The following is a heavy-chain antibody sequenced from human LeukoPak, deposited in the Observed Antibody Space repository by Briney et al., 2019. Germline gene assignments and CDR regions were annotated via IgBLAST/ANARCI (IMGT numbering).Heavy chain of an antibody. CDR1: GFTFSSYA. J-gene: IGHJ3*02. Sequence: PGGSLRLSCAASGFTFSSYAMSWVRQAPGKGLEWVSAISGSGGSTYYADSVKGRFTISRDNSKNTLYLQMNSLRAEDTAVYYCAKALLHDYGDYWDAFDIWGQGTMVTVSS. D-gene: IGHD4-17*01. CDR3: AKALLHDYGDYWDAFDI. V-gene: IGHV3-23*01. CDR2: ISGSGGST.